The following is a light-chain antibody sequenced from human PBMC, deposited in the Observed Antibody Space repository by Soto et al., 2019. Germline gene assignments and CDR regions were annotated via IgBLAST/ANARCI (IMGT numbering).Light chain of an antibody. CDR2: SNN. J-gene: IGLJ1*01. Sequence: QSVLTQPPSASGTPGQRVTISCSGSSSNIGSITVNWYQQLPETAPKLLIYSNNQRPSGVPDRFSGSKSGTSASLAISGLQSEDEAEYYCAAWDDRLNGYVFGTGTKVTVL. CDR3: AAWDDRLNGYV. V-gene: IGLV1-44*01. CDR1: SSNIGSIT.